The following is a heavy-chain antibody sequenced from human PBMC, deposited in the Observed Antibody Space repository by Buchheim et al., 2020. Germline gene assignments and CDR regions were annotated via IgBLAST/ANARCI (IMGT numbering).Heavy chain of an antibody. J-gene: IGHJ4*02. CDR2: ISGSGGST. V-gene: IGHV3-23*01. CDR1: GFTFSSYA. CDR3: AKGKGAYYDILTGYYDFDY. D-gene: IGHD3-9*01. Sequence: EVQLLESGGGLVQPGGSLRLSCAASGFTFSSYAMSWVRQAPGKGLEWASAISGSGGSTYYADSVKGRFTISRDNSKNTLYLQMNSLRAEDTAVYYCAKGKGAYYDILTGYYDFDYWGQGTL.